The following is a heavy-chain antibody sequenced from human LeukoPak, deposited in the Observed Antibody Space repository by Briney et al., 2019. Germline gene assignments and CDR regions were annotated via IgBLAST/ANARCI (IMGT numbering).Heavy chain of an antibody. CDR1: GFSFNGDW. CDR3: VRDGPAFLDFDY. V-gene: IGHV3-7*01. J-gene: IGHJ4*02. CDR2: IKPDGSQT. Sequence: PGGSLRLSCAASGFSFNGDWMNWVRQAPEKGLEWAANIKPDGSQTYYGDSVKGRFSISRDNAKKLLFLRMNSLRAEDTAVYYCVRDGPAFLDFDYWGQGTLVTVSS. D-gene: IGHD2-2*01.